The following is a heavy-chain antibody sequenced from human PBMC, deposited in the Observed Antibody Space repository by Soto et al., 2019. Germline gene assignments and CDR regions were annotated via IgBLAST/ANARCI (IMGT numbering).Heavy chain of an antibody. V-gene: IGHV3-30-3*01. D-gene: IGHD5-18*01. CDR3: ASLWIQLWSQYYYYGMDV. CDR2: ISYDGSNK. J-gene: IGHJ6*02. Sequence: GSLRLSCAASGFTFSSYAMHWVRQAPGKGLEWVAVISYDGSNKYYADSVKGRFTISRDNSKNTLYLHMNSLRAEDTAVYYFASLWIQLWSQYYYYGMDVWGQGTTVTVSS. CDR1: GFTFSSYA.